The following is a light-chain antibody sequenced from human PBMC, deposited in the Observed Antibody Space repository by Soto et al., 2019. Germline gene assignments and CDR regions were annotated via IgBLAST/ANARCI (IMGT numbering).Light chain of an antibody. CDR2: GIY. Sequence: EIVMTQSPGTLSVSPGETATLSCRASQVLGTNLAWYQQKPGQSPTLLIYGIYIRATGVPVRFTGSGSGTEFTLTISSLQSEDFAVYYCQQYDHWPITFGQGTRRE. CDR1: QVLGTN. V-gene: IGKV3-15*01. J-gene: IGKJ5*01. CDR3: QQYDHWPIT.